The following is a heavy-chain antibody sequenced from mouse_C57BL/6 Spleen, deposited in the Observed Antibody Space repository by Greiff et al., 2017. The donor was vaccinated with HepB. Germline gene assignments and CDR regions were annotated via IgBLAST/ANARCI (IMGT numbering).Heavy chain of an antibody. CDR2: IYPGSGST. V-gene: IGHV1-55*01. CDR1: GYTFTSYW. D-gene: IGHD1-1*01. CDR3: ARSDYYGSTWFAY. Sequence: QVQLQQPGAELVKPGASVKMSCKASGYTFTSYWITWVKQRPGQGLEWIGDIYPGSGSTNYNEKFKSKATLTADTSSSTAYMQLSSLTSEDSAVYYCARSDYYGSTWFAYWGQGTLVTVSS. J-gene: IGHJ3*01.